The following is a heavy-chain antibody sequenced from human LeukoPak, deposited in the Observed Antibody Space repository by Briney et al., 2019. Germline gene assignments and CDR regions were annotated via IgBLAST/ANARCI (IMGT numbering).Heavy chain of an antibody. D-gene: IGHD4-17*01. V-gene: IGHV4-59*12. CDR1: GDSISNFY. CDR2: IYYSGST. J-gene: IGHJ5*02. CDR3: ARSTVTTRRRWFDP. Sequence: PSETLSLTCTVSGDSISNFYWSWIRQPPGKGLEWIGYIYYSGSTNYNPSLKSRVTISVDTSKNQFSLKLSSVTAADTAVYYCARSTVTTRRRWFDPWGQGTLVTVSS.